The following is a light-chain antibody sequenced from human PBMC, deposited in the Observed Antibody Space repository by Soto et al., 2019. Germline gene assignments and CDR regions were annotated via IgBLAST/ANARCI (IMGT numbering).Light chain of an antibody. CDR1: QSVSSNY. Sequence: EIVLTQSPATLSLSPGERATLSCRASQSVSSNYLAWYQQKPGQAPRLLIYCACTRATGIPDRFSGSGSGTDFTLTISRLEPEDSALYYCQQYGSSPTWTFGQGTKVDIK. CDR2: CAC. CDR3: QQYGSSPTWT. V-gene: IGKV3-20*01. J-gene: IGKJ1*01.